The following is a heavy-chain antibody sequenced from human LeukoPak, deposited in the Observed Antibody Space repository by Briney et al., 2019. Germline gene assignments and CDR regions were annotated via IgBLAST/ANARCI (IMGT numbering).Heavy chain of an antibody. CDR1: GFTFSSYA. D-gene: IGHD6-19*01. Sequence: PGRSLRLSCAASGFTFSSYAMHWVRQAPGKGLEWVADISYDGSNKYYADSVKGRFTISRDNSKNTLYLQMNSLRAEDTAVYYCARDCRQWLVPSNWFDPWGQGTLVTVSS. V-gene: IGHV3-30*04. J-gene: IGHJ5*02. CDR3: ARDCRQWLVPSNWFDP. CDR2: ISYDGSNK.